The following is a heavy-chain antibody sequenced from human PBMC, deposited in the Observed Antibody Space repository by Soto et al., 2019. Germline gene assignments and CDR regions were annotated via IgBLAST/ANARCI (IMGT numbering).Heavy chain of an antibody. J-gene: IGHJ4*02. V-gene: IGHV3-33*01. D-gene: IGHD5-12*01. CDR1: GFTFSSYG. Sequence: QVQLVESGGGVVQPGRSLRLSCAASGFTFSSYGMHWVRQAPGKGLKWVAVIWYDGSNKYYADSVKGRFTISRDNSKNTLYLQMNSLRAEDTAVYYCARGPGQGGYSGYDDFDYWGQGTLVTVSS. CDR2: IWYDGSNK. CDR3: ARGPGQGGYSGYDDFDY.